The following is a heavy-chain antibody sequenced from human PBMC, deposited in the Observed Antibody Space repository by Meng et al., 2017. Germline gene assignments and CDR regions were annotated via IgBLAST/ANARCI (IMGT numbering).Heavy chain of an antibody. CDR2: FIPIFGTA. CDR3: ARDDYSNYLPFDY. D-gene: IGHD4-11*01. Sequence: HAQLVQSGAEVKKPGSSVKVSCKSSGGAFSSYAISWVRQAPGQGLEWMGGFIPIFGTANYAQKFQGRVTITADESTSTAYMELSSLRSEDTAVYYCARDDYSNYLPFDYWGQGTLVTVSS. V-gene: IGHV1-69*01. CDR1: GGAFSSYA. J-gene: IGHJ4*02.